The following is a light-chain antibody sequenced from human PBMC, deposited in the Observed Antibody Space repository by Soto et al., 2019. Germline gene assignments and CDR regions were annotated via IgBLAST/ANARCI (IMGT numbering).Light chain of an antibody. CDR3: SSFTSSSSYV. Sequence: QSVLTQPASVSGSPGQSITLLCTGTSSEFGIYNSVSWYQQHPGKAPKLMIHDVSNRPSGVSSRFSGSRSGNTASLTISWLQAEDEADYYCSSFTSSSSYVFGPGTKVTVL. CDR1: SSEFGIYNS. J-gene: IGLJ1*01. CDR2: DVS. V-gene: IGLV2-14*01.